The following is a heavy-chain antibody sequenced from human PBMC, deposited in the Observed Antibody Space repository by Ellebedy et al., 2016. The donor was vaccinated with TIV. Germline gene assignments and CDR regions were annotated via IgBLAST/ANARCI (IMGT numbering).Heavy chain of an antibody. V-gene: IGHV1-46*01. CDR1: GYTFTSYY. CDR2: INPSGGRT. Sequence: ASVKVSXXASGYTFTSYYMHWVRQAPGQGLEWMGIINPSGGRTSYAQKFQGRVTMTRDTSTSTVYMELSSLRSEDTAVYYCAKDLHGYDYYYFYYMDVWGKGTTVTVSS. D-gene: IGHD5-12*01. CDR3: AKDLHGYDYYYFYYMDV. J-gene: IGHJ6*03.